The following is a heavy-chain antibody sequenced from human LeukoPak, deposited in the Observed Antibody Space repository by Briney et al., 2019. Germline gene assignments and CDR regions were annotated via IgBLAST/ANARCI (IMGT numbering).Heavy chain of an antibody. Sequence: PGGSLRPSCAASGFTFSDHYMSWIRQAPGKGLEWLCYISDDGRAIYYADSVKGRFTLSRDNSQNSLSLLMSSLRAEDTAVYYCARESKGLSVPFDFWGQGTLVTVSS. V-gene: IGHV3-11*01. J-gene: IGHJ4*02. CDR3: ARESKGLSVPFDF. CDR1: GFTFSDHY. CDR2: ISDDGRAI. D-gene: IGHD2-2*01.